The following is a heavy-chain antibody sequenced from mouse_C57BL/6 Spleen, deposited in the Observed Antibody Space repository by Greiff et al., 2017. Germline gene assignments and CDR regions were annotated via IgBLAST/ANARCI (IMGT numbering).Heavy chain of an antibody. V-gene: IGHV1-81*01. CDR3: ARGGPYYSNLSYWYFDV. CDR1: GYTFTSYG. D-gene: IGHD2-5*01. Sequence: VQLQESGAELARPGASVKLSCKASGYTFTSYGISWVKQRTGQGLEWIGEIYPRSGNTYYNEKFKGKATLTADKSSSTAYMELRSLTSEDSAVYFCARGGPYYSNLSYWYFDVWGTGTTVTVSS. CDR2: IYPRSGNT. J-gene: IGHJ1*03.